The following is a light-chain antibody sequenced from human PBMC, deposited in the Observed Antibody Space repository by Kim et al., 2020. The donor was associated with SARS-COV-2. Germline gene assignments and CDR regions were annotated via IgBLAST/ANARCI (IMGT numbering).Light chain of an antibody. V-gene: IGLV3-25*03. CDR1: AGESQY. J-gene: IGLJ2*01. CDR2: KET. Sequence: SVFPGQTARITCSGEAGESQYVFWYQQKPGQAPVVVMFKETERPSGIPELFSGSSSGTTVTLTISGVQAEDEADYYCQSADNSATYFGGGTQLTVL. CDR3: QSADNSATY.